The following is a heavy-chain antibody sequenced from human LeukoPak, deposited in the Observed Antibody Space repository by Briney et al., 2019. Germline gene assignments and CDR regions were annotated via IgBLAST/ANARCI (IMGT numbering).Heavy chain of an antibody. CDR2: INHSGST. CDR1: GGSFSGYY. D-gene: IGHD3-22*01. J-gene: IGHJ4*02. CDR3: ASGGYYDSSGYSG. Sequence: PSETPSLTCAVYGGSFSGYYWSWIRQPPGKGLEWIGEINHSGSTNYNPSLKSRVTISVDTSKNQFSLKLSSVTAADTAVYYCASGGYYDSSGYSGWGQGTLVTVSS. V-gene: IGHV4-34*01.